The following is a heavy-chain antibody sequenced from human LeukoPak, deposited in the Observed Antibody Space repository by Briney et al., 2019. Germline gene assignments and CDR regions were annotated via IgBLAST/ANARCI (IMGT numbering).Heavy chain of an antibody. D-gene: IGHD4-11*01. J-gene: IGHJ5*02. CDR1: GYTFTGYY. V-gene: IGHV1-2*02. Sequence: ASVKVSCKASGYTFTGYYMHWVRQAPGQGLEWMGWINPNSGGTNYARKFQGRVTMTRDTSISTAYMELSRLRSDDTAVYYCARDSYYSNYESDSMGWFDPWGQGTLVTVSS. CDR2: INPNSGGT. CDR3: ARDSYYSNYESDSMGWFDP.